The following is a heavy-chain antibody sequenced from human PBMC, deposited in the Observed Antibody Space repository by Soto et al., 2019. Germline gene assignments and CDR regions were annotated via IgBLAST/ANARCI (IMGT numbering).Heavy chain of an antibody. Sequence: GGSLRLSCAAPGFRFSSYAMSWVRQAPGQGPEWLSVISASGGSAYYADSVRGRFTISRDNSKNTLYLQMKSLGAEDTAVYYCASSSALWHGMNAWGQGTTVTVS. J-gene: IGHJ6*02. CDR2: ISASGGSA. CDR1: GFRFSSYA. CDR3: ASSSALWHGMNA. V-gene: IGHV3-23*01. D-gene: IGHD6-6*01.